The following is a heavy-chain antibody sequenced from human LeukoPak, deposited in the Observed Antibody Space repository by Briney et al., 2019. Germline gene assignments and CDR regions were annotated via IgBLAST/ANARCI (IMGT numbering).Heavy chain of an antibody. CDR1: GGSISSNNW. CDR3: ATYDSSGYYAYWGY. Sequence: KPSETLSLTCAVSGGSISSNNWWSWVRQPPGKGLEWIGEIYHSGSTNYNPSLKSRVTISVDKSRNQFSLKLSSVTAADTAAYYCATYDSSGYYAYWGYWGQGTLVTVSS. J-gene: IGHJ4*02. D-gene: IGHD3-22*01. V-gene: IGHV4-4*02. CDR2: IYHSGST.